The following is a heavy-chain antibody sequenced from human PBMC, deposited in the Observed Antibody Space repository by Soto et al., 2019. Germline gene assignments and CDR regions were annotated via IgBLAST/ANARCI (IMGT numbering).Heavy chain of an antibody. D-gene: IGHD2-15*01. CDR2: IRGFSPYT. CDR3: ARDRGYDAHDYYYNAMDV. CDR1: GFTFRTYT. V-gene: IGHV3-21*01. J-gene: IGHJ6*02. Sequence: EVQLVESGGGLVKPGGSLRLSCVASGFTFRTYTMNWVRQAPGKGLEWVSGIRGFSPYTFYAESVKGRFTISRDNAKNSLYLQMNSLGVEDTAVYYCARDRGYDAHDYYYNAMDVWDQGTTVTVSS.